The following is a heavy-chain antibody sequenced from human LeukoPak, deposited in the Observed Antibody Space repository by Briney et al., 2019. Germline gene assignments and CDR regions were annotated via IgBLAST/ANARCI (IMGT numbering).Heavy chain of an antibody. V-gene: IGHV3-30-3*01. CDR3: ARVLNYYDSSGYYFSY. Sequence: PGGSLRLSCAASGFTFSYYTMHWARQAPGKGLEWVAVISYDGSNKYYADSVKGRFTISRDNSKNTLYLQMNSLRAEDTAVYYCARVLNYYDSSGYYFSYWGQGTLVTVSS. CDR2: ISYDGSNK. J-gene: IGHJ4*02. CDR1: GFTFSYYT. D-gene: IGHD3-22*01.